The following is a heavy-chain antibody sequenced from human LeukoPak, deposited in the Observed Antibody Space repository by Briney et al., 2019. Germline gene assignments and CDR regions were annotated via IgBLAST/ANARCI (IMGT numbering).Heavy chain of an antibody. D-gene: IGHD3-16*02. Sequence: GESLKISCKGSGYSFTSYWIGWVRQMPGKGLEWMGIIYPGDSDTRYSPSFQGQVTISADKSISTAYLQWSSLKASDTAMYYCARGYWGSYRPPSYYFDYWGQGTLVTVSS. CDR3: ARGYWGSYRPPSYYFDY. CDR2: IYPGDSDT. CDR1: GYSFTSYW. V-gene: IGHV5-51*01. J-gene: IGHJ4*02.